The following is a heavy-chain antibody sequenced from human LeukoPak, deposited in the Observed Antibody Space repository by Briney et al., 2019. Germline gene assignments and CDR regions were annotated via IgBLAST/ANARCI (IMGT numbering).Heavy chain of an antibody. D-gene: IGHD3-3*01. J-gene: IGHJ4*02. CDR1: GFTFDDYA. Sequence: GGSLRLSCAASGFTFDDYAMHWVRQAPGKGLEWVSGISWNSGSIDYADSVKGRFTISRDNSKNTLYLQMNSLRAEDTAVYYCARSHYDFWSGYPNAIPWWGQGTLVTVSS. CDR2: ISWNSGSI. CDR3: ARSHYDFWSGYPNAIPW. V-gene: IGHV3-9*01.